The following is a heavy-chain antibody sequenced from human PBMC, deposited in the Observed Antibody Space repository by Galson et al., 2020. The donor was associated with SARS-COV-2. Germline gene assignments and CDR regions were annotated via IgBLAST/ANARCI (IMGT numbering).Heavy chain of an antibody. V-gene: IGHV3-33*01. D-gene: IGHD1-7*01. CDR1: GFTLTSFG. Sequence: GGSLRLSCATSGFTLTSFGMHWVRQGPGTGLEWVAVLSHDGTYIKYVDSVKGRFTVSRDISKNTLYLQMDGLRAEDTALYYCARDMNYYFDYWGQGILVTVSS. CDR3: ARDMNYYFDY. J-gene: IGHJ4*02. CDR2: LSHDGTYI.